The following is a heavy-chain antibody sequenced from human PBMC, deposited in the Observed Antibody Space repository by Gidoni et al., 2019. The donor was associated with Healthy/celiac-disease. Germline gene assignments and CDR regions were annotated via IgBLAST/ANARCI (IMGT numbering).Heavy chain of an antibody. CDR3: ARDRGGPQLLTYYFDY. D-gene: IGHD2-2*01. Sequence: QVQLVESGGGVVQPGRSLRLSCAASGFTFSSYGMHWARQAPGKGLEWVAVIWYDGSNKYYADSVKGRFTISRDNSKNTLYLQMNSLRAEDTAVYYCARDRGGPQLLTYYFDYWGQGTLVTVSS. V-gene: IGHV3-33*01. J-gene: IGHJ4*02. CDR1: GFTFSSYG. CDR2: IWYDGSNK.